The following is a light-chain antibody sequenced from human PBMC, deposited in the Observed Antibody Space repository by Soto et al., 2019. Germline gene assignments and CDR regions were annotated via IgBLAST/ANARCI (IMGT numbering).Light chain of an antibody. Sequence: QSALTQSASVSGSPVQSITISCTGTSSDVGGSDYVSWYQQHPDKAPKLMIYHVSNRPSGVSNRFSGSKSGNTASLTISGLQAEDEADYYCSSYTTGDTLYVFGTGTRSPS. CDR2: HVS. J-gene: IGLJ1*01. CDR1: SSDVGGSDY. V-gene: IGLV2-14*03. CDR3: SSYTTGDTLYV.